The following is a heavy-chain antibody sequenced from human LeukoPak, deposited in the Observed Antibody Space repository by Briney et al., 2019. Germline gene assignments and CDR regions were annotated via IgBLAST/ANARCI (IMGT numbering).Heavy chain of an antibody. Sequence: SETLSLTCTVSGGSISSYYWSWIRQPPGKGLEWIGYIYYSGSTNYNPSLKSRVTISVDTSKNQFSLKLSSVTAADTAVYYCARDRAMVRGVNYYYGMDVWGQGTTVTVSS. CDR1: GGSISSYY. D-gene: IGHD3-10*01. J-gene: IGHJ6*02. CDR3: ARDRAMVRGVNYYYGMDV. V-gene: IGHV4-59*01. CDR2: IYYSGST.